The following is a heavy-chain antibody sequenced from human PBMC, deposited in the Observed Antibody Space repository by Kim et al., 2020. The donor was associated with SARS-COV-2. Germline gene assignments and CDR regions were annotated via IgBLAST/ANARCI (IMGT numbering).Heavy chain of an antibody. CDR2: INGNGDST. J-gene: IGHJ4*02. CDR1: EITFSNYA. Sequence: GGSLILSCTTSEITFSNYAMGWVRQAPGKGLEWVSAINGNGDSTYYADSVKGRFTVSRDNSRNTMSLQINGLKAEDTAIYYCAKRYASSWGHFDSWGQGSLVTVSS. D-gene: IGHD6-13*01. CDR3: AKRYASSWGHFDS. V-gene: IGHV3-23*01.